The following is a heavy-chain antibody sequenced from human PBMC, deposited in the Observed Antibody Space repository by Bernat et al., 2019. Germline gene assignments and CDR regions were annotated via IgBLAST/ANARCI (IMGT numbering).Heavy chain of an antibody. CDR1: GFTFSSYG. V-gene: IGHV3-33*01. D-gene: IGHD4-17*01. Sequence: QVQLVESGGGVVQPGRSLRRCCAASGFTFSSYGMHWVRQAPGKGLEWVAVIWYDGSNKYYADSVKGRFTISRDNSKNTLYLQMNSLRAEDTAVYYCARDGYGDYSTFDYWGQGSLITVSS. CDR3: ARDGYGDYSTFDY. J-gene: IGHJ4*02. CDR2: IWYDGSNK.